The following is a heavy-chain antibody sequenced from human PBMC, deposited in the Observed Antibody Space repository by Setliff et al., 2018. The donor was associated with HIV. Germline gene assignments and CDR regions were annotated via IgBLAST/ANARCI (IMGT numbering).Heavy chain of an antibody. CDR1: GGSISSGAYY. V-gene: IGHV4-30-4*08. D-gene: IGHD3-10*01. CDR3: ARGSYTVRIDY. J-gene: IGHJ4*02. Sequence: SETLSLTCTVSGGSISSGAYYWSWIRQHPGKGLEWIGYIYYSGSTYYNPSLKSRVTISRDTSENQFSLRLSSVTAADTAVYYCARGSYTVRIDYWGQGTRVTVSS. CDR2: IYYSGST.